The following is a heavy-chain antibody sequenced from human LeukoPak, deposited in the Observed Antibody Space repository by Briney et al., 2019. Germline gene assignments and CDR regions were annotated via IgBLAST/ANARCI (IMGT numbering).Heavy chain of an antibody. Sequence: ASVKVSCKVSGYTLTELSMHRVRQAPGKGLEWMGGFDPEDGETIYAQKFQGRVTMTEDTSTDTAYMELSSLRSEDTAVYYCATVGPDPIAAAGTFDYWGQGTLVTVSS. CDR1: GYTLTELS. CDR3: ATVGPDPIAAAGTFDY. CDR2: FDPEDGET. V-gene: IGHV1-24*01. D-gene: IGHD6-13*01. J-gene: IGHJ4*02.